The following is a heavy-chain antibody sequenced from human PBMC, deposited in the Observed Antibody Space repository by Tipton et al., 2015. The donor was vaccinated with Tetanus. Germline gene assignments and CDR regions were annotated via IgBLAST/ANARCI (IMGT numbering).Heavy chain of an antibody. CDR3: ARGGIGAAGGGLDY. J-gene: IGHJ4*02. CDR2: IDYFGST. V-gene: IGHV4-61*01. CDR1: GGSISSDTYH. D-gene: IGHD6-13*01. Sequence: TLSLTCTVSGGSISSDTYHWGWIRQPPGRGLEWIGYIDYFGSTKYNPSLKSRVAMSVDTPKNQLSLRLNSVTSADTAVYYCARGGIGAAGGGLDYWGQGTLVTVSS.